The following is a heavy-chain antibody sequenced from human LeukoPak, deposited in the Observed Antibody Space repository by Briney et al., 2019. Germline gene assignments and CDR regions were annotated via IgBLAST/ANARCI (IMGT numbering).Heavy chain of an antibody. J-gene: IGHJ4*02. V-gene: IGHV1-3*01. Sequence: ASVKVSCKASGYTFTSYAMHWVRQAPGQRLEWTGWINAGNGNTKYSQKFQGRVTITRDISASTAYMELSSLRSEDTAVYYCARASGWFGERDWGQGTLVTVSS. CDR2: INAGNGNT. D-gene: IGHD3-10*01. CDR1: GYTFTSYA. CDR3: ARASGWFGERD.